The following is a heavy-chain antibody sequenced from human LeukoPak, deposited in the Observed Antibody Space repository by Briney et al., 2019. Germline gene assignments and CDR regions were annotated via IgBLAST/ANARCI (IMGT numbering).Heavy chain of an antibody. Sequence: GGSLRLSCAASGFTFSNAWMSWVRQAAGKGLEWVGRIKSKTDGGTTDYAAPVKGRFTISRDDSKNTLYLQMNSLKTEDTAVYYCTTDLRELLYYYGMDVWGQGTTVTVSS. CDR2: IKSKTDGGTT. CDR3: TTDLRELLYYYGMDV. CDR1: GFTFSNAW. J-gene: IGHJ6*02. V-gene: IGHV3-15*01. D-gene: IGHD1-26*01.